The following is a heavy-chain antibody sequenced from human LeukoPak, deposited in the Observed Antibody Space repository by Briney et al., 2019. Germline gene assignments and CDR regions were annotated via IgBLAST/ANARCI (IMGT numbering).Heavy chain of an antibody. CDR2: MNPNSGNT. V-gene: IGHV1-8*02. CDR3: ATAPRRAYYDFWSGYYGGWFDP. D-gene: IGHD3-3*01. J-gene: IGHJ5*02. CDR1: GGTFSSYA. Sequence: ASVKVSCKASGGTFSSYAISWVRQATGQGLEWMGWMNPNSGNTGYAQKFQGGVTMTRNTSISTAYMELSSLRSEDTAVYYCATAPRRAYYDFWSGYYGGWFDPWGQGTLVTVSS.